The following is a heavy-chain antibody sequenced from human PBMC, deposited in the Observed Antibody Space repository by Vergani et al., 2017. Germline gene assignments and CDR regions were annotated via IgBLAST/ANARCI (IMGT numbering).Heavy chain of an antibody. CDR3: ARNPYCGGACYSDAFDI. CDR2: IYYSGST. CDR1: GCSISSYY. V-gene: IGHV4-59*01. J-gene: IGHJ3*02. Sequence: QVQLQASGPGRVKPSETLSLTCTVSGCSISSYYWSWIRQPPGKGLEWIGYIYYSGSTNYNPSLKSRVTISVDTSKNQFSLKLSSVTAADTAVYYCARNPYCGGACYSDAFDIWGQGTMVTVSS. D-gene: IGHD2-21*02.